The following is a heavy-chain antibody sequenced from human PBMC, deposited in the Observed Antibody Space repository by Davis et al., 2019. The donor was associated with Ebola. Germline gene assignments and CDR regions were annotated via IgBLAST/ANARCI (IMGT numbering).Heavy chain of an antibody. CDR1: GFTFGDYA. CDR2: ISWDGRST. D-gene: IGHD3-22*01. V-gene: IGHV3-43D*03. J-gene: IGHJ4*02. Sequence: GESLKISCAASGFTFGDYAMHWVRQAPGKGLEWVSLISWDGRSTAYVDSVRDRFSISRDNSRNFLYLQMNGLRAEDTALYYCTAFDSTFRNYWGQGTLVTVSS. CDR3: TAFDSTFRNY.